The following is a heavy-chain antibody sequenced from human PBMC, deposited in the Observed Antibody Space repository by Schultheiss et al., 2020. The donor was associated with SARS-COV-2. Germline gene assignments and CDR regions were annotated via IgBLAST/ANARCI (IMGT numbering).Heavy chain of an antibody. CDR1: GGSVSSGSYY. D-gene: IGHD3-10*01. V-gene: IGHV4-61*01. CDR2: IYYSGST. CDR3: ASKPRGRDYYGSGSYFDY. Sequence: SETLSLTCAVSGGSVSSGSYYWSWIRQPPGKGLEWIGYIYYSGSTYYNPSLKSRVTISVDTSKNQFSLKLSSVTAADTAVYYCASKPRGRDYYGSGSYFDYWGQGTLVTVSS. J-gene: IGHJ4*02.